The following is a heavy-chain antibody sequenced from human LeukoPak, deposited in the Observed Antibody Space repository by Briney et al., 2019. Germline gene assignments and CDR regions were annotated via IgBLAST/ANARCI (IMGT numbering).Heavy chain of an antibody. Sequence: GGSLRLSCAASGFTFRSYWRNWVRQAQGKGLEGVANIKQDGSEKYYVDSVKGRFTISRDNAKNSLYLQMNSLRVEDTAVYYCARGKVLIGATLSYWGQGTLVTVSS. CDR1: GFTFRSYW. V-gene: IGHV3-7*01. J-gene: IGHJ4*02. D-gene: IGHD2-15*01. CDR3: ARGKVLIGATLSY. CDR2: IKQDGSEK.